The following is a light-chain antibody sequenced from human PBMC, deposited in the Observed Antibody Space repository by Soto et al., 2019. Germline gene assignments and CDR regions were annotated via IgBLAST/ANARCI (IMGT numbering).Light chain of an antibody. CDR3: CSYADNYFYV. J-gene: IGLJ1*01. V-gene: IGLV2-11*01. CDR1: SSDVGGYDY. CDR2: DVS. Sequence: QSVLTQPRSVSGSPGQSVTFSCTGTSSDVGGYDYVSWYQHHPGKAPKLIIFDVSKRPSGVPDRFSGSKSGNTASLTISGLQAEDEADYHCCSYADNYFYVFGSGTKLTVL.